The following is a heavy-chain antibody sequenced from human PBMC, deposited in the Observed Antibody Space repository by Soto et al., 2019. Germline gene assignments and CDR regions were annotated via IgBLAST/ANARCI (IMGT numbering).Heavy chain of an antibody. CDR1: GGSFSGYY. Sequence: QVQLQQWGAGLLKPSETLSLTCAVYGGSFSGYYWSWIRQPPGKGLEWIGDINHSGSTTYNPSLKSRVTISVDTSKDQFSLKLSSVTAADTAVYYCLRNFDYWGQGTLVTVSS. CDR2: INHSGST. CDR3: LRNFDY. V-gene: IGHV4-34*01. J-gene: IGHJ4*02.